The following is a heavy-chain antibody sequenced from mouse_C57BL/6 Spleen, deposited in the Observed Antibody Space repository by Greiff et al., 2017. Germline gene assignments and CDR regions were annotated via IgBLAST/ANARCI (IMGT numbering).Heavy chain of an antibody. Sequence: QVQLKQSGAELVKPGASVKISCKASGCAFSSYWMNWVKQRPGKGLEWIGQIYPGDGDTNYNGKFKGKATLTADKSSSTAYMQLSSLTSEDSAVYFCARGRGPWYFDVWGTGTTVTVSS. D-gene: IGHD3-3*01. CDR3: ARGRGPWYFDV. CDR2: IYPGDGDT. V-gene: IGHV1-80*01. CDR1: GCAFSSYW. J-gene: IGHJ1*03.